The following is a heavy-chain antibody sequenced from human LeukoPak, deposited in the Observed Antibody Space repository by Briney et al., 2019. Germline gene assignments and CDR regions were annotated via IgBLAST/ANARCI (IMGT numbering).Heavy chain of an antibody. CDR2: IYYSGST. J-gene: IGHJ5*02. CDR1: GGSISSYY. Sequence: PSGTLSLTCTVSGGSISSYYWSWIRQPPGKGLEWIGYIYYSGSTNYNPSLKSRVTISVDTSKNQFSLKLSSVTAADTAVYYCARDMDYDFWSGYYTGGFIFDPWGQGTLVTVSS. V-gene: IGHV4-59*01. CDR3: ARDMDYDFWSGYYTGGFIFDP. D-gene: IGHD3-3*01.